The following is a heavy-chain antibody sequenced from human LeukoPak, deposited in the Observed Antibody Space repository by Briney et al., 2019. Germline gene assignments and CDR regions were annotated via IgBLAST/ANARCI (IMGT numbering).Heavy chain of an antibody. CDR2: INHSGST. V-gene: IGHV4-34*01. Sequence: SETLSLTCAVYGGSFSGYYWSWIRQPPGKGLEWIGEINHSGSTNYNPSLKSRITISVDTSKNQFSLKLSSVTAADTAVYYCANSNWAWVVVAWGQGTLVTVSS. CDR3: ANSNWAWVVVA. D-gene: IGHD2-21*01. J-gene: IGHJ4*02. CDR1: GGSFSGYY.